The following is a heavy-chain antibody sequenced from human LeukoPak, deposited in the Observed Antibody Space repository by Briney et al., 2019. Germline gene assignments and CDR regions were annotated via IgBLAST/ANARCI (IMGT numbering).Heavy chain of an antibody. V-gene: IGHV1-8*03. D-gene: IGHD6-6*01. J-gene: IGHJ4*02. CDR2: MNPDSGNT. Sequence: ASVKVSCKASGYTFTSYDINWVRQATGQGLEWMGWMNPDSGNTGYAQKFQGRVTITRDTSISTAYMELSRLRSDDTAVYYCAAYSSSSGAGYWGQGTLVTVSS. CDR1: GYTFTSYD. CDR3: AAYSSSSGAGY.